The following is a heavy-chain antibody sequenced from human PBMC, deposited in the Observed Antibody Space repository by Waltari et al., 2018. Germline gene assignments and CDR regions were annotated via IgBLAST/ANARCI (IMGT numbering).Heavy chain of an antibody. CDR1: GFPFGSYA. Sequence: QVQLVESGGGVVQPGRSLRLSCAASGFPFGSYAVPWVRQAPGKGLEWVAVISHDGSNKYYADSVKGRFTISRDNSKNTLYLQMNSLRAEDTAVYYCAREGATLAFDIWGQGTMVTVSS. V-gene: IGHV3-30-3*01. CDR3: AREGATLAFDI. CDR2: ISHDGSNK. J-gene: IGHJ3*02.